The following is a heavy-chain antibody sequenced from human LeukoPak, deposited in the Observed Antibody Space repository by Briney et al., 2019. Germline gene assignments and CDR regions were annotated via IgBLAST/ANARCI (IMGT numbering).Heavy chain of an antibody. J-gene: IGHJ3*02. V-gene: IGHV3-20*04. Sequence: GGSLRLSCAASGFTFDDYGMSWVRQAPGKGLEWVSGINWNGGSTGYADSVKGRFTISRDNAKNSLYLQMNSLRAEDTAVYYCARVRGYDILTGYPPDAFDIWGQGTMVTVSS. CDR2: INWNGGST. CDR3: ARVRGYDILTGYPPDAFDI. CDR1: GFTFDDYG. D-gene: IGHD3-9*01.